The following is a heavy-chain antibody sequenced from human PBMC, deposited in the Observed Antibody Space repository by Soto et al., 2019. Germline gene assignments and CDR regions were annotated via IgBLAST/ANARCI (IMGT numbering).Heavy chain of an antibody. CDR2: IWYDGSNK. D-gene: IGHD2-15*01. J-gene: IGHJ6*02. CDR3: ARDRWQGPYYYYGMDV. Sequence: PGGSLRLSCAASGFTFSSYGMHWVRQAPGKGLEWVAVIWYDGSNKYYADSVKGRFTISRDNSKNTLYLQMNSLRAEDTAVYYCARDRWQGPYYYYGMDVWGQGTTVTVSS. CDR1: GFTFSSYG. V-gene: IGHV3-33*01.